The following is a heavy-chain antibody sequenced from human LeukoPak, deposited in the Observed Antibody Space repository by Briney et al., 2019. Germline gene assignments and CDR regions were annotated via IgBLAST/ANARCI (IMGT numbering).Heavy chain of an antibody. D-gene: IGHD3-22*01. CDR3: ARNITTYYYYRIDV. CDR1: SGSFNGYY. CDR2: INHSGST. J-gene: IGHJ6*02. V-gene: IGHV4-34*01. Sequence: SETLSLTCAVYSGSFNGYYWSWIRQPPGKGLEGIGEINHSGSTNYNPSLKSRVTISVDTSKNQFSLKLSSVTGADTAVYYCARNITTYYYYRIDVWGQGTTVTVSS.